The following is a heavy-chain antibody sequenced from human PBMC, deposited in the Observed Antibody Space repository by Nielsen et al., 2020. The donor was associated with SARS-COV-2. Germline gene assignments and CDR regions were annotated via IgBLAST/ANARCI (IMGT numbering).Heavy chain of an antibody. CDR1: GFTFSSYS. CDR3: AKRGAMEHFDY. J-gene: IGHJ4*02. CDR2: ISGSGGST. D-gene: IGHD3-10*01. Sequence: GGSLRLSCAASGFTFSSYSMNWVRQAPGKGLEWVSAISGSGGSTYYADSVKGRFTISRDNSKNTLYLQMNSLRAEDTAVYYCAKRGAMEHFDYWGQGTLVTVSS. V-gene: IGHV3-23*01.